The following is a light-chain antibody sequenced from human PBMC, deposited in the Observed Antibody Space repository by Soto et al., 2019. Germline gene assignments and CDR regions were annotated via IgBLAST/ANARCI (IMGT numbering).Light chain of an antibody. CDR1: QGISSY. CDR3: QQYYSYPLP. J-gene: IGKJ4*01. CDR2: AAS. Sequence: AIRMTQSPSSFSASTGDRVTITCRASQGISSYLAWYQQKPGKAPKLLIYAASALHCGIPSRFSGSGSGTDCTLTVSCLQSEDFATQSWQQYYSYPLPFGGGAKVEIK. V-gene: IGKV1-8*01.